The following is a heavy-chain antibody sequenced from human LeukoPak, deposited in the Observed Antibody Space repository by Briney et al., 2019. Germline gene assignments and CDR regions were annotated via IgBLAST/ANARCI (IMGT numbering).Heavy chain of an antibody. CDR3: AHLIAEARLDAFDI. Sequence: SVKVSCKASGGTFSSYAIIWLRQAPGQALEWIGRIIPIFGTANYTTKLQGRVTITADKPTSTAYIELSSLRSQHTAVYYCAHLIAEARLDAFDIWGQGTMVTVSS. J-gene: IGHJ3*02. CDR1: GGTFSSYA. D-gene: IGHD6-13*01. V-gene: IGHV1-69*06. CDR2: IIPIFGTA.